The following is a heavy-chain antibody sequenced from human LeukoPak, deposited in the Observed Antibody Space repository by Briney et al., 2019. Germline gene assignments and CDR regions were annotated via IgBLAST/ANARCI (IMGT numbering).Heavy chain of an antibody. CDR2: ISAYNGNT. Sequence: ASVKVSCKASGYTFTSYGISWVRQAPGQGLEWMGWISAYNGNTNYAQKLQGRVTMTTDTSTSTAYMELRSLRSDDTAVYYCARDLPSYDNLTGYYFDYWGQGTLVTVSS. D-gene: IGHD3-9*01. J-gene: IGHJ4*02. CDR3: ARDLPSYDNLTGYYFDY. CDR1: GYTFTSYG. V-gene: IGHV1-18*01.